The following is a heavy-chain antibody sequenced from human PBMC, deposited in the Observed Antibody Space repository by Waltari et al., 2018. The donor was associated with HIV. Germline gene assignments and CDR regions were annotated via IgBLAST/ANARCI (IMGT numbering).Heavy chain of an antibody. CDR1: GFRVSDYG. J-gene: IGHJ3*01. CDR2: KGYDGSKK. D-gene: IGHD6-13*01. V-gene: IGHV3-33*01. Sequence: VQLEESGGGVVQPGRSRRLSCAASGFRVSDYGMHWVRQAPGKGLQWVAVKGYDGSKKEYSDSGKGRFTISKDNSKNTLFLQMNSLRVDDTSVYFCARVPFASSWSADSFDVWGPGTRITVSS. CDR3: ARVPFASSWSADSFDV.